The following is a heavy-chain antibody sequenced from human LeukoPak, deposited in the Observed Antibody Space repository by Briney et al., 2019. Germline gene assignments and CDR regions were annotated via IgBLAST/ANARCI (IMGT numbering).Heavy chain of an antibody. J-gene: IGHJ4*02. V-gene: IGHV1-18*01. CDR3: ARVAYCSGGSCYSFDY. CDR1: GYTFTSYG. D-gene: IGHD2-15*01. Sequence: GASVKVSCKASGYTFTSYGISWVRQAPGQGLEWMGWISAYNGNTNYAQKLQGRVTMTTDTSTSTAYMEPRSLRSDDTAVYYCARVAYCSGGSCYSFDYWGQGTLVTVSS. CDR2: ISAYNGNT.